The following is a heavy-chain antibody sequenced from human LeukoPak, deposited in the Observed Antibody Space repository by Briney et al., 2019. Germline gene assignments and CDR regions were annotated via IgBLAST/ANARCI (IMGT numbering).Heavy chain of an antibody. V-gene: IGHV4-34*01. CDR1: GGSFSTYY. CDR3: ARGPTISETGYFDY. D-gene: IGHD1-1*01. J-gene: IGHJ4*02. Sequence: PSETLSLTCAVYGGSFSTYYGRWSRQSPGKGLEWIAEINHRGDTNYNPCGKRRVTISVDTSKNQFSLKVSPRTAADTAVYYCARGPTISETGYFDYWGQGTLVTVSS. CDR2: INHRGDT.